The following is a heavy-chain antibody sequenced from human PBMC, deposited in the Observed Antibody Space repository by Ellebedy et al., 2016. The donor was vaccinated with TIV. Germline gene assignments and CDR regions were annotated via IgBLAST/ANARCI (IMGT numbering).Heavy chain of an antibody. CDR3: ARGGKGGTAVAAKGDAFDI. Sequence: SETLSLXCTVSGGSISSYYWSWIRQPPGKGLEWIGYIYYSGGTNYNPSLKSRVTISVDTSKNQFSLKLSSVTAADTAVYYCARGGKGGTAVAAKGDAFDIWGQGTMVTVSS. CDR2: IYYSGGT. CDR1: GGSISSYY. V-gene: IGHV4-59*12. J-gene: IGHJ3*02. D-gene: IGHD6-19*01.